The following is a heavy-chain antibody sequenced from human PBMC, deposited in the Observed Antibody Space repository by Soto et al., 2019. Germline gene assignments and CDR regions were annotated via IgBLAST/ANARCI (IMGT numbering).Heavy chain of an antibody. J-gene: IGHJ4*01. CDR1: GLTLNNYA. Sequence: GGSLRLSCVVSGLTLNNYAIAWVRHAPGKGLEFVSTIDVLDGAWKSDSATPGLAISRDASRNTVYLQMNSLRVEDTAIYFCSDWIAGGPVSLDHWGPGTHVTGSS. V-gene: IGHV3-23*01. CDR2: IDVLDGA. D-gene: IGHD2-21*01. CDR3: SDWIAGGPVSLDH.